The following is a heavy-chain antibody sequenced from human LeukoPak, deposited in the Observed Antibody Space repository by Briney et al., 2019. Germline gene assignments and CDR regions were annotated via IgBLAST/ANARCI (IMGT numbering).Heavy chain of an antibody. V-gene: IGHV4-59*12. J-gene: IGHJ6*03. Sequence: PSETLSLTCTVSGGSISSYYWSWIRQPPGKGLEWIGYIYYSGSTNYNPSLKSRVTISVDTSKNQFSLKLNSVTAADTAVYYCARDSLHYYSYYMDVWGKGTTVTVSS. CDR3: ARDSLHYYSYYMDV. CDR1: GGSISSYY. CDR2: IYYSGST.